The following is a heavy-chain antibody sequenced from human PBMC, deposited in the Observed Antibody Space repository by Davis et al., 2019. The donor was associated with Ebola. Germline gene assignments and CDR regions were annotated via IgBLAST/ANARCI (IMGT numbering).Heavy chain of an antibody. CDR3: ARGALRWRNWFDP. J-gene: IGHJ5*02. Sequence: GESLKISCAASGFTFSSYSMNWVRQAPGKGLEWVSYISSSSSTIYYADSVKGRFTISRDNAKNSLYLQMNSLRGEDTAVYYCARGALRWRNWFDPWGQGTLVTVSS. V-gene: IGHV3-48*01. D-gene: IGHD4-23*01. CDR1: GFTFSSYS. CDR2: ISSSSSTI.